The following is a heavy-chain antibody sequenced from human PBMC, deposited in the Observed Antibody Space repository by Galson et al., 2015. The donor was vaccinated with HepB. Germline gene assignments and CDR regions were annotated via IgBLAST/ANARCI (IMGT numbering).Heavy chain of an antibody. V-gene: IGHV3-23*01. D-gene: IGHD3-3*01. Sequence: SLRLSCAASGFTFINYDMSWVRQAPGKGLEWVSSISGSGDSAYYADSVKGRFTISRDNSKNTLYLQTNSLRVEDTAVYYCAKLLPRSVYFSPFEYWGQGALVTVSS. CDR2: ISGSGDSA. J-gene: IGHJ4*02. CDR1: GFTFINYD. CDR3: AKLLPRSVYFSPFEY.